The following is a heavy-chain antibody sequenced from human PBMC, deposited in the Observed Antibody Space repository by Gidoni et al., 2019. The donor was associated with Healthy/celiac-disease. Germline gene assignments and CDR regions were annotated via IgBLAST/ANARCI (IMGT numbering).Heavy chain of an antibody. Sequence: QVQLVESGGGVVQPGRSLRLSCAASGFTFSSYGMHWVRQAPGKGLEWVAVISYDGSNKYYADSVKGRFTISRDNSKNTLYLQMNSLRAEDTAVYYCAKDYYYDSSPDYWGQGTLVTVSS. J-gene: IGHJ4*02. CDR3: AKDYYYDSSPDY. CDR1: GFTFSSYG. CDR2: ISYDGSNK. V-gene: IGHV3-30*18. D-gene: IGHD3-22*01.